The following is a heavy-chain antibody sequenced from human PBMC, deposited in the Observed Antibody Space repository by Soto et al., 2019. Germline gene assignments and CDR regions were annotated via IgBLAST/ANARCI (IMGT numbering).Heavy chain of an antibody. CDR1: GYSFAGYW. D-gene: IGHD3-22*01. CDR2: IDPSDSQT. Sequence: PGESLKLSCNGSGYSFAGYWITWVRQKPGKGLEWMGRIDPSDSQTYYSPSFRGHVTISATKSITTVFLQWSSLRASDTAMYYCARQIYDSDTGPNFQYYFDSWGQGTPVTVSS. V-gene: IGHV5-10-1*01. CDR3: ARQIYDSDTGPNFQYYFDS. J-gene: IGHJ4*02.